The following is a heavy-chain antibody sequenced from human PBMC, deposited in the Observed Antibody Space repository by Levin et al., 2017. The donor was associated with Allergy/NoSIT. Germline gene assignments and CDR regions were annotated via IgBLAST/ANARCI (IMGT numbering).Heavy chain of an antibody. CDR1: GGPIRSNSYY. V-gene: IGHV4-39*01. D-gene: IGHD3-16*01. Sequence: SETLSLTCTVSGGPIRSNSYYWAWIRQPPGKRLEWIGSIYYSGTTSYNPSLKSRVTISVDTSENNFSLKVTSVTAADTAVYYCARHLVAHDYRKRLSAFWPLNFDYWGLGTLVTVSS. CDR2: IYYSGTT. CDR3: ARHLVAHDYRKRLSAFWPLNFDY. J-gene: IGHJ4*02.